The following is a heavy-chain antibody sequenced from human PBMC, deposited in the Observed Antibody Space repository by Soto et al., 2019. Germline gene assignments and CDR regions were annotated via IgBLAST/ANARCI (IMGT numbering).Heavy chain of an antibody. Sequence: SETLSLTCAVSGYSISSAYYWCWLRQPPGKGLEWTGSIYHGGRTYYNPSLNSRVTLSIDMTNDHVSLILNSVTAADTAVYYCARVGPWVPYYYDSSPYTFENWFDPWGQGTLVTVSS. CDR3: ARVGPWVPYYYDSSPYTFENWFDP. D-gene: IGHD3-22*01. CDR2: IYHGGRT. CDR1: GYSISSAYY. V-gene: IGHV4-38-2*01. J-gene: IGHJ5*02.